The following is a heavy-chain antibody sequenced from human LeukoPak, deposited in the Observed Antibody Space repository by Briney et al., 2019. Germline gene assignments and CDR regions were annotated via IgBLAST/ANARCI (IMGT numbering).Heavy chain of an antibody. CDR3: ARDAFPSGSYSAADY. J-gene: IGHJ4*02. D-gene: IGHD1-26*01. V-gene: IGHV1-18*01. Sequence: ASVKVSCKASGYTFTSYGISWVRQAPGQGLEWMGWISAYNGNTNYAQKLQGRVTMTTDTSTSTAYMELRGLRSDDTAVYYCARDAFPSGSYSAADYWGQGTLVTVSS. CDR2: ISAYNGNT. CDR1: GYTFTSYG.